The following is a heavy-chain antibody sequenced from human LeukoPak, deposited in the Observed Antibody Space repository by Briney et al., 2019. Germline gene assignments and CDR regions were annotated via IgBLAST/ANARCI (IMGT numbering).Heavy chain of an antibody. J-gene: IGHJ4*02. D-gene: IGHD5-18*01. CDR1: GFTFSSYA. CDR3: AAGGYSYGFFDY. Sequence: SGGSLRLSCAASGFTFSSYAMSWVRQAPGKGLKWVSAISGSGGSTYYADSVKGRFTISRDNSKNTLYLQMNSLRAEDTAVYYCAAGGYSYGFFDYWGQGTLVTVSS. V-gene: IGHV3-23*01. CDR2: ISGSGGST.